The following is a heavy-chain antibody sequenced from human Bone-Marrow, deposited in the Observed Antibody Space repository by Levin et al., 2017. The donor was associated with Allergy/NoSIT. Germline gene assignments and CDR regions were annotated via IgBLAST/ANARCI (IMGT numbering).Heavy chain of an antibody. D-gene: IGHD1-26*01. CDR3: AKDLWGSYLGIRSDY. CDR2: ISGSGGST. Sequence: GGSLRLSCAASGFTFSSYAMSWVRQAPGKGLEWVSAISGSGGSTYYADSVKGRFTISRDNSKNTLYLQMNSLRAEDTAVYYCAKDLWGSYLGIRSDYWGQGTLVTVSS. V-gene: IGHV3-23*01. CDR1: GFTFSSYA. J-gene: IGHJ4*02.